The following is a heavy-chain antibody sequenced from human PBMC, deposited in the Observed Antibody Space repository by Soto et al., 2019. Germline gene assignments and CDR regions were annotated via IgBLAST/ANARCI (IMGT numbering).Heavy chain of an antibody. D-gene: IGHD3-3*01. CDR1: GFTFSSYS. CDR3: ARDRPPNYDFWSGYPPVYYGMDV. V-gene: IGHV3-21*01. J-gene: IGHJ6*02. Sequence: PGGSLRLSCAASGFTFSSYSMNWVRQAPGKGLEWVSSISSSSSYIYYADSVRDRFTISRDNAKNSLYLQMNSLRAEDTAVYYCARDRPPNYDFWSGYPPVYYGMDVWGQGTTVTVSS. CDR2: ISSSSSYI.